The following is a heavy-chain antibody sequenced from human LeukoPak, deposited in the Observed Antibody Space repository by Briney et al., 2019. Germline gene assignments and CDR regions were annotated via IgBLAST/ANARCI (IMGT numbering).Heavy chain of an antibody. CDR3: ARSMARDAFDI. Sequence: KPSETLSLTCTVSGGSISSYYWSWIRQPPGKGLEWIGYIYYSGSTNYNPSLKSRVTISVDTSKNQFSLKLSSVTAADTAVYYCARSMARDAFDIWGQGTMVTVSS. J-gene: IGHJ3*02. V-gene: IGHV4-59*01. CDR1: GGSISSYY. D-gene: IGHD5-24*01. CDR2: IYYSGST.